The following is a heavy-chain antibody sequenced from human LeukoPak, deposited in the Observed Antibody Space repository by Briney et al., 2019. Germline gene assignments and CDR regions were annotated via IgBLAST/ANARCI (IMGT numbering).Heavy chain of an antibody. CDR2: ISGSGGST. CDR3: AKDAQNYYGSGSIFDY. V-gene: IGHV3-23*01. D-gene: IGHD3-10*01. Sequence: GGSLRLSCAASGFTFSSYAMSWVRQAPGEGLEWVSAISGSGGSTYYADSVKGRFTISRGNSKNTLYLQMNSLRAEDTAVYYCAKDAQNYYGSGSIFDYWGQGTLVTVSS. J-gene: IGHJ4*02. CDR1: GFTFSSYA.